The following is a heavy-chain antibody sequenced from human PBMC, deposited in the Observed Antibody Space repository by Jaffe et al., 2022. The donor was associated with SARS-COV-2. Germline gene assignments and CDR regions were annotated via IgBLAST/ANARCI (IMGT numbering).Heavy chain of an antibody. Sequence: QVQLQESGPGLVKPSETLSLTCTVSGGSVSSSSYYWSWIRQTPGKGLEWIGNIHYSGGTNYNPSLTSRLALSLDTSNNRLTLRLTSVTAADTAAYFCAREDRDCISKSCFPGYADVWGKGITVTVSS. CDR3: AREDRDCISKSCFPGYADV. CDR2: IHYSGGT. CDR1: GGSVSSSSYY. V-gene: IGHV4-61*01. J-gene: IGHJ6*04. D-gene: IGHD3-3*02.